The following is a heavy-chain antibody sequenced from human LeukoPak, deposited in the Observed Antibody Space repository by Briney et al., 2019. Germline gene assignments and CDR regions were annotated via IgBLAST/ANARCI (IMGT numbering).Heavy chain of an antibody. CDR3: AKAHYDSSGYYPGGY. CDR2: ISGSGGST. CDR1: GSTFSSYA. Sequence: GGSLRLSCAASGSTFSSYAMSWVRQAPGKGLEWVSAISGSGGSTYYADSVKGRFTISRDNSKNTLYLQMNSLRAEDTAVYYCAKAHYDSSGYYPGGYWGQGTLDTVSS. D-gene: IGHD3-22*01. V-gene: IGHV3-23*01. J-gene: IGHJ4*02.